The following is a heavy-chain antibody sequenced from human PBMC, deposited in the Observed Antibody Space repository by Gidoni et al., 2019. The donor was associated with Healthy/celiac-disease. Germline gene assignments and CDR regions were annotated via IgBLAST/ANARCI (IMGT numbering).Heavy chain of an antibody. CDR3: TTDPYYYYGMDV. J-gene: IGHJ6*02. Sequence: EVQLVESGGGWVKPGGSLRLSCAASGFSFSNAWMSWVRQAPGTGLQWVCRIKGKTDGETTDYAAPVKGRFTISRDDSKNTLYLQMNSQKTEDTAVYYCTTDPYYYYGMDVWGQGTTVTVSS. CDR1: GFSFSNAW. V-gene: IGHV3-15*01. CDR2: IKGKTDGETT.